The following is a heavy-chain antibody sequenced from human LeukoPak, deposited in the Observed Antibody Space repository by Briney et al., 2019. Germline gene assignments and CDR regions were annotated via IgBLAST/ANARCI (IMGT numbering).Heavy chain of an antibody. D-gene: IGHD3-22*01. CDR1: GYTFTSYG. CDR2: ISAYNGNT. J-gene: IGHJ4*02. V-gene: IGHV1-18*01. CDR3: AREVDYYDSSDYFPLGY. Sequence: GASVKVSCKASGYTFTSYGISWVRQAPGQGLEWMGWISAYNGNTNYAQKFQGRVTMTRDTSITTAYMELSRLKSDDTAVYYCAREVDYYDSSDYFPLGYWGRGTLVTVSS.